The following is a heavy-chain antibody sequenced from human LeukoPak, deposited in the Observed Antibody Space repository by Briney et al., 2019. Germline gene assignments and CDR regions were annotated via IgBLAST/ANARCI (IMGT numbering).Heavy chain of an antibody. CDR3: ARVRRLSYQLRHGWFDP. J-gene: IGHJ5*02. Sequence: ASVKVSCKASGYTFTGYYMHWVRQAPGQGLEWMGWINPNSGGTNYAQKFQGRVTMTRVTSISTAYMELSRLRSDDTAVYYCARVRRLSYQLRHGWFDPWGQGTLVTVSS. CDR1: GYTFTGYY. CDR2: INPNSGGT. D-gene: IGHD2-2*01. V-gene: IGHV1-2*02.